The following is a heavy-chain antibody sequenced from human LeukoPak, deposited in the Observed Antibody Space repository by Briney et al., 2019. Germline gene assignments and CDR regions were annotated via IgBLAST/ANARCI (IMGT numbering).Heavy chain of an antibody. CDR2: ISGSGSST. CDR3: AKGQLLWFGESITAGDAFDI. D-gene: IGHD3-10*01. Sequence: GGSLRLSCAASGFTFNSYAMSWVRQAPGKGLEWVSAISGSGSSTYYADSVKGRFTISRDNSKNTLYLQMNSLRAEDTAVYYCAKGQLLWFGESITAGDAFDIWGQGTMVTVSS. V-gene: IGHV3-23*01. J-gene: IGHJ3*02. CDR1: GFTFNSYA.